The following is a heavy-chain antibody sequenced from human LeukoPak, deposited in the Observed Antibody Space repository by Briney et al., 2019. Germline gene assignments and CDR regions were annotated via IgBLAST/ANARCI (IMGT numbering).Heavy chain of an antibody. D-gene: IGHD1-26*01. J-gene: IGHJ4*02. Sequence: GGSLRLSCAASGFTFDDYGMSWVRQAPGKGLEWVSGINWNGGSTGYADSVKGRFTISRDNAENSLYLQMNSLRAEDTALYYCARVKGAGATASFDYWGQGTLVTVSS. V-gene: IGHV3-20*04. CDR1: GFTFDDYG. CDR2: INWNGGST. CDR3: ARVKGAGATASFDY.